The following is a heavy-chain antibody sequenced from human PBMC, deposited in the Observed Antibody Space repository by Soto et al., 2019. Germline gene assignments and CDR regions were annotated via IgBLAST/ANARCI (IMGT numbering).Heavy chain of an antibody. V-gene: IGHV1-69*08. CDR2: IIPILGIA. D-gene: IGHD4-17*01. CDR1: GGTFSSYT. Sequence: QVQLVQSGAEVKKPGSSVKVSCKASGGTFSSYTISWVRQAPGQGLEWMGRIIPILGIANYAQKFQCRVTITADKSTSTAYMELSSLRSEDTAVYYCAKDYGGNSGFDYWGQGTLVTVSA. J-gene: IGHJ4*02. CDR3: AKDYGGNSGFDY.